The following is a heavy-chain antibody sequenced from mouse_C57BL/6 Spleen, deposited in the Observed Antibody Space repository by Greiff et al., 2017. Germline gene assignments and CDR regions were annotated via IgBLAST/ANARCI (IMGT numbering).Heavy chain of an antibody. V-gene: IGHV1-52*01. CDR1: GYTFTSYW. CDR3: ARSGGNFYFDY. D-gene: IGHD2-1*01. J-gene: IGHJ2*01. Sequence: QVQLQQPGAELVRPGSSVKLSCKASGYTFTSYWMHWVKQRPIQGLEWIGNIDPSDSETHYNQKFKAKATLTVDKSSSTAYMQLSSLTSEDSAVYYCARSGGNFYFDYWGQGTTLTVSS. CDR2: IDPSDSET.